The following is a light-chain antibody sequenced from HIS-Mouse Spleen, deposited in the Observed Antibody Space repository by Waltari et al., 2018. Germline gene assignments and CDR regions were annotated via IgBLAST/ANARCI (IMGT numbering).Light chain of an antibody. CDR2: EGS. CDR1: SSDVGRYNL. V-gene: IGLV2-23*01. CDR3: CSYAGSSTWV. Sequence: QSALTQPASVSASPGQSITISCTGTSSDVGRYNLVSWDQQHPAKAPRLMIYEGSTRPSWVSNCCSSSRSGNTDSLTISGLQAEDEADYYCCSYAGSSTWVFGGGTKLTVL. J-gene: IGLJ3*02.